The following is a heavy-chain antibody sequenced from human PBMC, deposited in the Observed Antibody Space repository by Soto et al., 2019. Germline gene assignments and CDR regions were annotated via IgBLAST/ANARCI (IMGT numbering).Heavy chain of an antibody. CDR3: ASIVSSSGYYPQNYYYYYGMDV. V-gene: IGHV1-69*13. CDR2: IIPIFGTA. Sequence: GASVKVSCKASGGTFSSYAISWVRQAPGQGLEWMGGIIPIFGTANYAQKFQGRVTITADESTSTAYMELSSLRSEDTAVYYCASIVSSSGYYPQNYYYYYGMDVWGQGTTVTVSS. CDR1: GGTFSSYA. D-gene: IGHD3-22*01. J-gene: IGHJ6*02.